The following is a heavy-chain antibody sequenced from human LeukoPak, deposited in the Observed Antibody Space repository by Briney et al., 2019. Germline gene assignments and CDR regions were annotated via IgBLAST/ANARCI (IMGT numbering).Heavy chain of an antibody. CDR1: GGSFSGYY. CDR2: INHSGST. V-gene: IGHV4-34*01. D-gene: IGHD5-24*01. CDR3: ARGPRRDGYNSDAFDI. J-gene: IGHJ3*02. Sequence: SETLSLTCAVYGGSFSGYYWSWIRQPPGKGLEWIGEINHSGSTNYNPSLKSRVTISVDTSKNQFSLKLSSVTAADTAVYYCARGPRRDGYNSDAFDISGQGTMVTVSS.